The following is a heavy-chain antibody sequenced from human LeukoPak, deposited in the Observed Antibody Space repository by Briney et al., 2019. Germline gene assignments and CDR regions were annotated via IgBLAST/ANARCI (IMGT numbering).Heavy chain of an antibody. D-gene: IGHD5-18*01. CDR1: GFTFSSHA. V-gene: IGHV3-23*01. CDR3: ANVIIAAAGYEYFQY. Sequence: GGSLRLSCAATGFTFSSHAMAWVRQAPGKGLEWVSAIRSSGDRTFYADCVKGRFTISRDNSKNTLYLQMNRLTVEDTAVYYCANVIIAAAGYEYFQYWGQGTLVSVSS. J-gene: IGHJ1*01. CDR2: IRSSGDRT.